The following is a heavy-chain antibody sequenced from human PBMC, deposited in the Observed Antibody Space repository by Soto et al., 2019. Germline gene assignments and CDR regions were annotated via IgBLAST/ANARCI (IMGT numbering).Heavy chain of an antibody. CDR3: VRSPSSETEYYFDY. V-gene: IGHV3-21*01. Sequence: EVQLVESGGGLVKPGGSLRLSCAASGFTFSSYSMNWVRQAPGKGLEWVSSISSSSSYIYYADSVKGRFTISRDNAKNSLYLQMKSLRAEDTAVYYCVRSPSSETEYYFDYWGQGTLITVSS. CDR2: ISSSSSYI. CDR1: GFTFSSYS. D-gene: IGHD6-19*01. J-gene: IGHJ4*02.